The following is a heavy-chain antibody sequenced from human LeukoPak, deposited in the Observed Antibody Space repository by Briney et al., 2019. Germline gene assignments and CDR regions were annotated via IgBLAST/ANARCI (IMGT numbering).Heavy chain of an antibody. J-gene: IGHJ4*02. V-gene: IGHV4-34*01. CDR2: INHSGST. D-gene: IGHD2-15*01. CDR3: ASSNPQGYCSGGSCSYYFDY. Sequence: PSETLSLTCAVYGGSFSGYYWSWIRQPPGEGLEWIGEINHSGSTNYNPSLKSRVTISVDTSKNQFSLKLSSVTAADTAVYYCASSNPQGYCSGGSCSYYFDYWGQGTLVTVSS. CDR1: GGSFSGYY.